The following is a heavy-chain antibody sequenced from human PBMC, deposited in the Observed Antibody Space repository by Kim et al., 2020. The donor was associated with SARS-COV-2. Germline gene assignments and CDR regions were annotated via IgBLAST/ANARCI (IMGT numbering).Heavy chain of an antibody. D-gene: IGHD3-22*01. CDR3: ARALSYYYDSSGYYFDY. Sequence: FQGRVTITADKSTSTAYMELSSLRSEDTAVYYCARALSYYYDSSGYYFDYWGQGTLVTVSS. J-gene: IGHJ4*02. V-gene: IGHV1-69*04.